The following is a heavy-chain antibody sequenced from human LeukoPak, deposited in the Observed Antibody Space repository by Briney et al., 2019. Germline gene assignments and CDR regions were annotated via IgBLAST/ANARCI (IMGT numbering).Heavy chain of an antibody. V-gene: IGHV4-34*01. D-gene: IGHD3-10*01. CDR1: GGSFSGYY. CDR2: INHSGST. CDR3: ARGGVRGVIIGWFDP. J-gene: IGHJ5*02. Sequence: SETLSLTCAVYGGSFSGYYWSWIRQPPGKGLEWIGEINHSGSTNYNPSLKSRVTISVDTSKNQFSLKLSSVTAADTAAYYCARGGVRGVIIGWFDPWGQGTLVTVSS.